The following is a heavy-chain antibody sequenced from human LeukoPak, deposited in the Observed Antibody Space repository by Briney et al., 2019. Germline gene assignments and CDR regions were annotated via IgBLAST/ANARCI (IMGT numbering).Heavy chain of an antibody. Sequence: PSETLSLTCTVSGCSISSYYWSWIRQPPGKGLEWIGYIYTSGSTNYNPSLKSRVTISVDTSKNQFSLKLSSVTAADTAVYYCARLGVWFDPWGQGTLVTVSS. J-gene: IGHJ5*02. V-gene: IGHV4-4*09. CDR2: IYTSGST. D-gene: IGHD3-16*01. CDR1: GCSISSYY. CDR3: ARLGVWFDP.